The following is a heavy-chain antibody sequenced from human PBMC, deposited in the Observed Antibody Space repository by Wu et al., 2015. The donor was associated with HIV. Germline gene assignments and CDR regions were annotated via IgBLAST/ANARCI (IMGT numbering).Heavy chain of an antibody. V-gene: IGHV1-69*12. D-gene: IGHD3-10*01. Sequence: VQLVQSGAEVRPPGSSMKVSCKASGGTFSNYAISWVRQAPGQGLEWMGGFIPSFGTAHYAQKFQGRITITADESTSTAYMELSSLRSEDTAVYYCAREGNAYYSSPTFDYWGQGTLVTVSS. CDR1: GGTFSNYA. CDR2: FIPSFGTA. J-gene: IGHJ4*02. CDR3: AREGNAYYSSPTFDY.